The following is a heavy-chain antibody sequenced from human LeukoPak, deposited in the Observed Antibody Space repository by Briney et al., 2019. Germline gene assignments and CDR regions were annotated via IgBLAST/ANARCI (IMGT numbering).Heavy chain of an antibody. V-gene: IGHV4-30-2*01. CDR2: IYHSGST. CDR3: ARAYVAGALYYFDY. CDR1: GGSISSGGYY. J-gene: IGHJ4*02. D-gene: IGHD1-26*01. Sequence: SQTLSLTCTVSGGSISSGGYYWSWIRQPPGKGLEWIGEIYHSGSTNYNPSLKSQVTISVDKSKNQFSLKLSSVTAADTAVYYCARAYVAGALYYFDYWGQGTLVTVSS.